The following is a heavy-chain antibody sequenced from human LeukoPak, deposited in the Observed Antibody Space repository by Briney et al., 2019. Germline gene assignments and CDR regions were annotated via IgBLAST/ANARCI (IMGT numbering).Heavy chain of an antibody. CDR3: AREDSSGYWAHYYMDV. D-gene: IGHD3-22*01. CDR2: IYTSGST. CDR1: GGSISSGSYY. V-gene: IGHV4-61*02. Sequence: PSETLSLTCTVSGGSISSGSYYWSWIRQPAGKGLEWIGRIYTSGSTNYNPSLKSRVTISVDTSKNQFSLKLSSVTAADTAVYYCAREDSSGYWAHYYMDVGGKGTTVTVPS. J-gene: IGHJ6*03.